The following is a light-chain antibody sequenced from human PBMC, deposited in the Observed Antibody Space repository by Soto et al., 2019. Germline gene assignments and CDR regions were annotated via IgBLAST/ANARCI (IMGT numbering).Light chain of an antibody. Sequence: QSALTQPASVSGSPGQSITISCTGTSSDVGGYNYVSWYQQYPGKAPKLMIYHVSNRPSGVSNRFSGSKSGNSASLTISVLQAEDGADYYCSSYTSTSTYVFGTGTKVTVL. V-gene: IGLV2-14*01. CDR2: HVS. CDR3: SSYTSTSTYV. J-gene: IGLJ1*01. CDR1: SSDVGGYNY.